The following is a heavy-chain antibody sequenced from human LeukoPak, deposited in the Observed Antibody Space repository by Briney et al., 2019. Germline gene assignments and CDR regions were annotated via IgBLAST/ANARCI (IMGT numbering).Heavy chain of an antibody. CDR2: IIPILGIA. V-gene: IGHV1-69*04. CDR3: ARDQGWYYGSGSYYHNWFDS. Sequence: SVKVSCKASGGTFSSYAISWVRQAPGQGLEWMGRIIPILGIANYAQKFQGRVTITADKSTSTAYMELSSLGSEDTAVYYCARDQGWYYGSGSYYHNWFDSWGQGTLVTVSS. D-gene: IGHD3-10*01. CDR1: GGTFSSYA. J-gene: IGHJ5*01.